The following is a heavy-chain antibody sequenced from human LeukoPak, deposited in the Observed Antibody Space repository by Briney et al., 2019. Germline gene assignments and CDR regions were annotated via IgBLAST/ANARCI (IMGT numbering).Heavy chain of an antibody. CDR1: GGTFSSYA. D-gene: IGHD6-19*01. Sequence: ASVKVSCKASGGTFSSYAISWVRQAPGQGLEWMGGIIPIFGTANYAQKFQGRVTITADKSTSTAYMELSSLRSEDTAVYYCASTGIAVAGTFDYWGQGTLVTVSS. CDR3: ASTGIAVAGTFDY. V-gene: IGHV1-69*06. J-gene: IGHJ4*02. CDR2: IIPIFGTA.